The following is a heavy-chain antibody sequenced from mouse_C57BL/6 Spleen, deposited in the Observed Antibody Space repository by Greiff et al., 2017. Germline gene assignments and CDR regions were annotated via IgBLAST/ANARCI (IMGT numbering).Heavy chain of an antibody. D-gene: IGHD1-3*01. CDR3: ARYRDYAMDY. Sequence: EVMLVESGGGLVKPGGSLKLSCAASGFTFSDYGMHWVRQAPEKGLEWVAYISSGSSTIYYADTVKGRFTISRDNAKNTLFLQMTSLRSEDTAMYYCARYRDYAMDYWGQGTSVTVSS. CDR1: GFTFSDYG. V-gene: IGHV5-17*01. J-gene: IGHJ4*01. CDR2: ISSGSSTI.